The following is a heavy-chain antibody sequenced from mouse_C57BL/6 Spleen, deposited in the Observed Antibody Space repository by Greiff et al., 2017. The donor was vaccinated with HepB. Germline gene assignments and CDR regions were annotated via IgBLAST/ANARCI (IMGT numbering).Heavy chain of an antibody. Sequence: QVQLQQSGAELARPGASVKLSCKASGYTFTSYGISWVKQRTGQGLEWIGEIYPRSGNTYYNEKFKGKATLTADKSSSTAYMELRSLTSEDSAVYFCARYGNLDYYYAMDYWGQGTSVTVSS. D-gene: IGHD2-1*01. CDR1: GYTFTSYG. V-gene: IGHV1-81*01. CDR2: IYPRSGNT. J-gene: IGHJ4*01. CDR3: ARYGNLDYYYAMDY.